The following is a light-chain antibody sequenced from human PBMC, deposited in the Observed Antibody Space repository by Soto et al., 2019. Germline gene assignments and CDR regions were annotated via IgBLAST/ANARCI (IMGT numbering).Light chain of an antibody. CDR3: SSYKSGSTL. V-gene: IGLV2-14*01. CDR2: EVS. CDR1: NTDLGGYNS. J-gene: IGLJ2*01. Sequence: QSVLTQPASVSGSSGHSITISCTGINTDLGGYNSVSWYQQHPGNAPQLILYEVSNRPSGVSNRFSGSKSGNTASLTISGLQPEDEADYYCSSYKSGSTLFGGGTQLTVL.